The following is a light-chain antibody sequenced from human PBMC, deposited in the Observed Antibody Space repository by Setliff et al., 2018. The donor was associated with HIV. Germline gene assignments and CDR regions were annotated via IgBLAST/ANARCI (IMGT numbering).Light chain of an antibody. CDR3: GSWDDSQNVYVV. CDR1: SSNIGSNY. Sequence: QSVLTQPPSASGTPGQRVIISCSGSSSNIGSNYVYWYQQLPGTAPKLLIYKNNERPSGVPDRFSGSKSGTSASLAISGLRSEDEGDYYCGSWDDSQNVYVVFGGGTK. CDR2: KNN. V-gene: IGLV1-47*01. J-gene: IGLJ2*01.